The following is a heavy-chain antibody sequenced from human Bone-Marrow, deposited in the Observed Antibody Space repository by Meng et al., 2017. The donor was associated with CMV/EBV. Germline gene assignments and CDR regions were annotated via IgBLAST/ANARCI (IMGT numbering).Heavy chain of an antibody. D-gene: IGHD1-7*01. CDR3: AREGWWAEYSWNYEGIL. V-gene: IGHV4-61*01. Sequence: SETLSLTCTVSGGSVSSGSYYWSWIRQPPGKGLEWIGYIYYSGSTNYNPSLKSRVTISVDTSKNQFSLKLSSVTAADTAVYYCAREGWWAEYSWNYEGILWGQGTLVTVSS. J-gene: IGHJ4*02. CDR1: GGSVSSGSYY. CDR2: IYYSGST.